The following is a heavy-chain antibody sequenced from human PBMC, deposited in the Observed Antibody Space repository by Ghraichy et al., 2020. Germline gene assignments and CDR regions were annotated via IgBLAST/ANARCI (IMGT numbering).Heavy chain of an antibody. CDR2: IKHDGSEK. Sequence: GVANIKHDGSEKSYVDSVKGRFTISRDNAKNSLYLQMDSLRAEDTAVYYCARLSSLDYWGQGSLV. D-gene: IGHD3-16*02. CDR3: ARLSSLDY. V-gene: IGHV3-7*03. J-gene: IGHJ4*02.